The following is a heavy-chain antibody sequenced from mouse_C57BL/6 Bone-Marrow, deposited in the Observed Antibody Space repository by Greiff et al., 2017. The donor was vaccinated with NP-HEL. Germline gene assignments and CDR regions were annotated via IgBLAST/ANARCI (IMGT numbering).Heavy chain of an antibody. CDR1: GYTFTDYE. CDR3: TILLRRGLAY. J-gene: IGHJ3*01. Sequence: QVQLNQSGAELVRPGASVTLSCKASGYTFTDYEMHWVKQTPVHGLEWIGAIDPETGGTAYNQKFKGKAILTADKSSSTAYMELRSLTSEDSAVEYCTILLRRGLAYWGQGTLVTVSA. D-gene: IGHD1-1*01. CDR2: IDPETGGT. V-gene: IGHV1-15*01.